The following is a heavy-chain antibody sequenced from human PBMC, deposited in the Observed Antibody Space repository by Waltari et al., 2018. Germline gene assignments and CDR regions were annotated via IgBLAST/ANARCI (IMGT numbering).Heavy chain of an antibody. CDR2: IYSGGST. J-gene: IGHJ3*02. CDR3: ARAIVVVPAAIRGDAFDI. D-gene: IGHD2-2*01. CDR1: GFTVSSNY. Sequence: EVQLVESGGGLIQPGGSLRLSCAASGFTVSSNYMSWVRQAPGKGLEWFSVIYSGGSTYYADSVKGRFTISRDNSKNTLYLQMNSLRAEDTAVYYCARAIVVVPAAIRGDAFDIWGQGTMVTVSS. V-gene: IGHV3-53*01.